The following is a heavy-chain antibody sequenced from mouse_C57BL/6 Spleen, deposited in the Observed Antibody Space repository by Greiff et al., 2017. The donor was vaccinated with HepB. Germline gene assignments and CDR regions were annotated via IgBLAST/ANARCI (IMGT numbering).Heavy chain of an antibody. V-gene: IGHV5-17*01. CDR2: ISSGSSTI. CDR3: ARDEKPGYYAMDY. J-gene: IGHJ4*01. CDR1: GFTFSDYG. Sequence: EVQLVESGGGLVKPGGSLKLSCAASGFTFSDYGMHWVRQAPEKGLEWVAYISSGSSTIYYADTVKGRFTISRDNAKNTLFLQMTSLRSEDTAMYYCARDEKPGYYAMDYWGQGTSVTVSS.